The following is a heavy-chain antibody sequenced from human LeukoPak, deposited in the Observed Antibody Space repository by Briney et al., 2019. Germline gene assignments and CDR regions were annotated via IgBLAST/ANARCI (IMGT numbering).Heavy chain of an antibody. CDR3: ARRGQTRPFDH. Sequence: TPSETLSLTCTVSGGSVGSSDYYWGWIRQPPREGLEWIASIYYSGSTYYNPSLKSRVTISVDTSKNQFSLKLSSVTAADTAVYYCARRGQTRPFDHWGQGTLVTVSS. D-gene: IGHD6-6*01. CDR2: IYYSGST. J-gene: IGHJ4*02. V-gene: IGHV4-39*01. CDR1: GGSVGSSDYY.